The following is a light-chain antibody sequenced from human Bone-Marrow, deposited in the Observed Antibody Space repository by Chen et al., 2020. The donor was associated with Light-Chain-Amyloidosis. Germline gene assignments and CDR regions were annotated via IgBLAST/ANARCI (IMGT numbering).Light chain of an antibody. V-gene: IGLV2-23*01. CDR3: CSYVASSTWI. CDR1: SSDVGSYNL. J-gene: IGLJ2*01. Sequence: QSALTQPATVSGSPGQSITISCPGTSSDVGSYNLVSWYQQHPGKAPKLLIYEDTKRPSGVSNHFSGSKSGNTASLTISGLQAEDEADYYCCSYVASSTWIFGGGTKLTVL. CDR2: EDT.